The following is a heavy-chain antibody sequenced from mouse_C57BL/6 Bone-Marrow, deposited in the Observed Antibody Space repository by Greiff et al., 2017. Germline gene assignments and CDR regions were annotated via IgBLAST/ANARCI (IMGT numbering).Heavy chain of an antibody. V-gene: IGHV1-26*01. CDR3: ARSTMVTTGDYYAMDY. D-gene: IGHD2-2*01. J-gene: IGHJ4*01. CDR2: INPNNGGT. Sequence: VQLQQSGPELVKPGASVKISCKASGYTFTDYYMNWVKQSHGKSLEWIGDINPNNGGTSYNQKFKGKATLTVDKSSSTAYMELRSLTSEDSAVYYCARSTMVTTGDYYAMDYWGQGTSVTVSS. CDR1: GYTFTDYY.